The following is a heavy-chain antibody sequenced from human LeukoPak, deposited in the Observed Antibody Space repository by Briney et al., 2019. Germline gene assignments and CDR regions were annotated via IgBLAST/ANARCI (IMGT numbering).Heavy chain of an antibody. Sequence: GESLKISCKGSGSSFSNYWIAWVRQMPGKGLEWIGIIYPADSDTRYSPSFRGQVTISADKSINTASLHWSSLRASDTAMYFCARLMVGATSPFDYWGQGTLVTVSS. V-gene: IGHV5-51*01. CDR1: GSSFSNYW. D-gene: IGHD1-26*01. J-gene: IGHJ4*02. CDR2: IYPADSDT. CDR3: ARLMVGATSPFDY.